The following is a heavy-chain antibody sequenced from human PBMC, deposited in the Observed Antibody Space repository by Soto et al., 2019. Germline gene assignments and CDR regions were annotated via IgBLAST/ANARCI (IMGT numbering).Heavy chain of an antibody. CDR1: GFTFSNYA. CDR3: AKDIVVVPAATKVAAGYFDY. D-gene: IGHD2-2*01. J-gene: IGHJ4*02. V-gene: IGHV3-23*01. Sequence: LRPSCAASGFTFSNYAMSWVRQAPGKGLEWVSSISGSGGSTYYADSVKGRLTISRDNPKNTLYLQMNSLRAEDTAVYYCAKDIVVVPAATKVAAGYFDYWGQGSM. CDR2: ISGSGGST.